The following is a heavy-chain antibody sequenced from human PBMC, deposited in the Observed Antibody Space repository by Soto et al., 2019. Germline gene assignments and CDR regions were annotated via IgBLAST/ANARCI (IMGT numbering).Heavy chain of an antibody. CDR3: ARFAKEENPKVGSWYYFDY. J-gene: IGHJ4*02. CDR1: GGSISSGGYF. V-gene: IGHV4-31*03. CDR2: IYYSGRT. D-gene: IGHD6-13*01. Sequence: TLSLTCIVSGGSISSGGYFWSWVRQHPGKGLEWIGNIYYSGRTYYNPSLKSRVTISVDTSKNQFSLKLSSVTAADTAVYYCARFAKEENPKVGSWYYFDYWGQGTRVTVSS.